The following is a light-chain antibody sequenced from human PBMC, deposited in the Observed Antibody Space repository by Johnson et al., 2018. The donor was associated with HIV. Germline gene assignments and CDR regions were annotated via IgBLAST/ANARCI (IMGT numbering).Light chain of an antibody. V-gene: IGLV1-51*01. CDR2: DNN. J-gene: IGLJ1*01. Sequence: HSVLTQPPSVSAAPGQKVTISCSGSSSNIGNNYVSWYQQLPGTAPKLPIYDNNKRPSGIPDRFSGSKSGTSATLGITGLQTGAEADYYCGTWDSRLRTGFFGSGTKVTVL. CDR3: GTWDSRLRTGF. CDR1: SSNIGNNY.